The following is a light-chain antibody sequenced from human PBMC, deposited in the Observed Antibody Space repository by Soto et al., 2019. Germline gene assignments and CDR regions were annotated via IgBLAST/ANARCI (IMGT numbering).Light chain of an antibody. J-gene: IGLJ1*01. Sequence: QSVLTQPPSASGTPGQRVTISCSGSSSNIGSNTVNWYQQLPGTAPKLLIYSNNQRPSGVPDRFSGSKSGTSASLAISGLQSTDEAHYYCAAWDDSLNAYYVFGSGTKVTVL. CDR3: AAWDDSLNAYYV. CDR1: SSNIGSNT. CDR2: SNN. V-gene: IGLV1-44*01.